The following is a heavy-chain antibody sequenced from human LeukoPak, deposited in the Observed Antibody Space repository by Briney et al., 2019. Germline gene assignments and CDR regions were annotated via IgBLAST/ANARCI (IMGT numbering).Heavy chain of an antibody. CDR3: ARVGVGGFYFDY. CDR1: GFTVSSNY. Sequence: GGSLRLSCAASGFTVSSNYMSWVRQAPGKGLEWVSVIYSGGSTYYADSVKGRFTISRDNSKNALYLQMNSLRAEDTAVYYCARVGVGGFYFDYWGQGTLVTVSS. V-gene: IGHV3-66*01. J-gene: IGHJ4*02. CDR2: IYSGGST. D-gene: IGHD3-16*01.